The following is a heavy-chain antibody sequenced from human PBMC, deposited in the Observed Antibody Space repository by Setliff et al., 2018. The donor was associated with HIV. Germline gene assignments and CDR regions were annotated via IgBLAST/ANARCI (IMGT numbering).Heavy chain of an antibody. CDR2: ISYTGST. V-gene: IGHV4-39*01. D-gene: IGHD3-9*01. J-gene: IGHJ4*02. CDR3: ARQTWEYYDTLTGYYRSPKNFDS. Sequence: PSETLSLTCTVPGCSINRSNYYWGWIRQPPGKGLEWIGTISYTGSTYYDPSLKSRVTISLDTSKNQFFLKLSSVTAPDTAIYYCARQTWEYYDTLTGYYRSPKNFDSWGQGTLVTVSS. CDR1: GCSINRSNYY.